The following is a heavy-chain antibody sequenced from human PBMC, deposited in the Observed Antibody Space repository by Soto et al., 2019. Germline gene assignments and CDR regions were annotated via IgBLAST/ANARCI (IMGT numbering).Heavy chain of an antibody. Sequence: ASVKVSCKASGYTFTGYYMHWVRQAPGQGLEWMGWINPNSGDTGYAQKFQGRVTMTRNTSISTAYMELSSLRSEDTAVYYCARVRDTVTAFDIWGQGTMVTVSS. D-gene: IGHD4-4*01. CDR3: ARVRDTVTAFDI. J-gene: IGHJ3*02. V-gene: IGHV1-2*02. CDR1: GYTFTGYY. CDR2: INPNSGDT.